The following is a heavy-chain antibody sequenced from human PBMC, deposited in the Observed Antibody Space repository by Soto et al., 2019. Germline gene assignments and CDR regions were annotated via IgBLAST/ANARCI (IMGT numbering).Heavy chain of an antibody. CDR2: INAGNGNT. CDR1: GYTFTSYA. CDR3: ARDLSMAVAGDYYYYYGMDV. D-gene: IGHD6-19*01. J-gene: IGHJ6*02. Sequence: ASVKVSCKASGYTFTSYAMHWVRQAPGQRLEWMGWINAGNGNTKYSQKFQGRVTITRDTSASTAYMELSSLRSEDTAVYYCARDLSMAVAGDYYYYYGMDVWGQGTTVTVSS. V-gene: IGHV1-3*01.